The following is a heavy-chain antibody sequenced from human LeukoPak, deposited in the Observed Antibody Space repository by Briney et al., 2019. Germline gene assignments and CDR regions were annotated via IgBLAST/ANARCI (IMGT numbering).Heavy chain of an antibody. CDR3: ANLAKSGRGRYYFDY. Sequence: GGSLRLSCAASGFTFSSYAMHWVRQAPGKGLEWVAVISYDGSNKYYADSVKGRFTISRDNSKNTLYLQMNSLRAEDTAVYYCANLAKSGRGRYYFDYWGQGTLVTVSS. V-gene: IGHV3-30-3*01. J-gene: IGHJ4*02. D-gene: IGHD1-14*01. CDR2: ISYDGSNK. CDR1: GFTFSSYA.